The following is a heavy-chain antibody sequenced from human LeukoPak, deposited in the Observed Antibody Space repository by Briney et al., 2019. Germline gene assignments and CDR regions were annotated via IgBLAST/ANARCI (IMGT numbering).Heavy chain of an antibody. CDR1: GFTFSSYA. CDR2: ISSGGNT. J-gene: IGHJ4*02. Sequence: GGSLRLSCAASGFTFSSYAMSWVRQAPGKWLEWVSAISSGGNTYYADSVKGRFTISRDNSKNTLYLQMNSLRAEDTAVYYCAKRLSYNFDYWGQGTLVTVSS. CDR3: AKRLSYNFDY. D-gene: IGHD2-2*01. V-gene: IGHV3-23*01.